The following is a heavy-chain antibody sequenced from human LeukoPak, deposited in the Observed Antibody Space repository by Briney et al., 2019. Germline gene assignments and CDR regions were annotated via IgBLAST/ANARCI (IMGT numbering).Heavy chain of an antibody. Sequence: GASAKVSCRASGGTFISYAISWVRQAPGQGLEWRGGIIPIFGTANYAQKFQGRVTITADESTSTAYMELSSLRSEDTAVYYCARDWGIAAAGDAFDIWGQGTMVTVSS. CDR2: IIPIFGTA. V-gene: IGHV1-69*13. CDR3: ARDWGIAAAGDAFDI. J-gene: IGHJ3*02. D-gene: IGHD6-13*01. CDR1: GGTFISYA.